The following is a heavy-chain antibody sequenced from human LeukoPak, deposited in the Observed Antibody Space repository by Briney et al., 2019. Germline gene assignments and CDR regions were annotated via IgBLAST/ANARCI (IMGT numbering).Heavy chain of an antibody. CDR2: IHGSGST. Sequence: TSETLSLTCSVSGDSLSSHYWSWIRQPPGKGLEWIGYIHGSGSTHYDPSLRSRVTISEDTSKNQFYLDVTSVTAADTALYYCARNVGWYTYDTWGQGILVTVPS. D-gene: IGHD6-19*01. J-gene: IGHJ5*02. V-gene: IGHV4-59*08. CDR1: GDSLSSHY. CDR3: ARNVGWYTYDT.